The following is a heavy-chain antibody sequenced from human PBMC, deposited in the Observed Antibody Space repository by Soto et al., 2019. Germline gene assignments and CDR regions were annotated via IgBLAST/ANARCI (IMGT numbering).Heavy chain of an antibody. V-gene: IGHV1-69*06. CDR1: GGTFSSYA. D-gene: IGHD6-13*01. CDR3: AREQSSGYDRGIGYSSSWYYFDY. J-gene: IGHJ4*02. CDR2: IIPIFGTA. Sequence: SVKVSCKASGGTFSSYAISWVRQAPGQGLEWMGGIIPIFGTANYAQKFQGRVTITADKSTSTAYMELSSLRSEDTAVYYCAREQSSGYDRGIGYSSSWYYFDYWGQGTLVTVSS.